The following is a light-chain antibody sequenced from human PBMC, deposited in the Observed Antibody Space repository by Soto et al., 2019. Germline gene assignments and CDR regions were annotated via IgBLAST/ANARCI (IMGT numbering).Light chain of an antibody. CDR2: DNN. V-gene: IGLV1-51*01. CDR1: SSNIGNNY. CDR3: GTWDSSLSAGE. Sequence: QSVLTQPPSVSAAPRQKVTISCSGSSSNIGNNYVSWYQQLPGTAPKLLIYDNNKRPSGIPDRFSGSKSGTSATLGITGLQTGDEADYYCGTWDSSLSAGEFGGGTKLTVL. J-gene: IGLJ2*01.